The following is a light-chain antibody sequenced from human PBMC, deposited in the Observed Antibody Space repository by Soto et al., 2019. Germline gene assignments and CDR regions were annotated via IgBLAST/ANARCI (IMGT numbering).Light chain of an antibody. CDR3: QHYNSYSEA. J-gene: IGKJ1*01. CDR2: DVS. Sequence: DVQMTQSPSTLSASVGDRVTITCRASQSINNLLAWYQQKPGKAPKFLIYDVSTLESGVPSRFSGSGSGTEFTLTISSLQPEDFATYYCQHYNSYSEAFGQGTKVDIK. CDR1: QSINNL. V-gene: IGKV1-5*01.